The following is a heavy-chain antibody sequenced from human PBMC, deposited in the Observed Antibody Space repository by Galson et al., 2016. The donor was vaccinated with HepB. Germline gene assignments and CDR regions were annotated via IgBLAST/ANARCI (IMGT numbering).Heavy chain of an antibody. J-gene: IGHJ4*02. CDR1: GYRFNSYW. CDR2: INPGDSDT. Sequence: QSGAEVKKPGESLKISCKGSGYRFNSYWIAWVRQMPGKGLEWMGIINPGDSDTRYSPSFQGQVIISADKSIGTAYLQWSSLKASDTAMYYCARGVQQLNYDYWGQGTLVTVSS. CDR3: ARGVQQLNYDY. V-gene: IGHV5-51*01. D-gene: IGHD6-13*01.